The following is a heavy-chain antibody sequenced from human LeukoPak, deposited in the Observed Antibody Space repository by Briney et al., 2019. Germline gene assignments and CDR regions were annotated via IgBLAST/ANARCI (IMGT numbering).Heavy chain of an antibody. CDR1: GGTFSSYA. V-gene: IGHV1-69*05. D-gene: IGHD1-26*01. Sequence: GASVKVSCKASGGTFSSYAISWVRQAPGQGLEWMGGIIPIFGTANFAQKFQGRVTITTDESTSTAYMELSSLRSEDTAVYYCASGLGELADYWGQGTLVTVSS. J-gene: IGHJ4*02. CDR2: IIPIFGTA. CDR3: ASGLGELADY.